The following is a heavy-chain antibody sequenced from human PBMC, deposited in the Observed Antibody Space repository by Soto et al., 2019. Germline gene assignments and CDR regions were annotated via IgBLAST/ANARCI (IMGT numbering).Heavy chain of an antibody. Sequence: QVQLVQSGAEVKKPGSSVKVSCKASGGTFSSYAISWVRQAPGQGLEWMGGIIPIFGTANYAQKFQGRVTITADESTSTAYMEVSSLRSEDTGVYYCARNIPGGSGYYYEGVDYWGQGTLVTVSS. CDR3: ARNIPGGSGYYYEGVDY. CDR1: GGTFSSYA. D-gene: IGHD3-22*01. V-gene: IGHV1-69*01. J-gene: IGHJ4*02. CDR2: IIPIFGTA.